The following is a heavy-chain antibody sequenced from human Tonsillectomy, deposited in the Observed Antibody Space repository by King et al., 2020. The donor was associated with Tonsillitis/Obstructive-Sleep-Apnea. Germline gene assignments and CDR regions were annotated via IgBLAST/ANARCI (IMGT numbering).Heavy chain of an antibody. V-gene: IGHV3-23*04. Sequence: VQLVESGGGLVQPGGSLRLSCVASGFTFSNYAMSWVRQAPGKGLEWVSTISAGGGSSYYADSVKGRFTISRDNPKNTLYLQMNSLRPEDTALYYCAIPPTLTGPGGYWGQGTLVTVSS. CDR1: GFTFSNYA. D-gene: IGHD3-9*01. J-gene: IGHJ4*02. CDR3: AIPPTLTGPGGY. CDR2: ISAGGGSS.